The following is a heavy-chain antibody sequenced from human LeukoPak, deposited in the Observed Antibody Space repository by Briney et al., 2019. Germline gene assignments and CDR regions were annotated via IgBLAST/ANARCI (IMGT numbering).Heavy chain of an antibody. CDR1: GGSITGHY. CDR2: IYYTGTV. Sequence: PSETLSLTCTVSGGSITGHYWNWIRQTPGKGLEWIGYIYYTGTVKYNPSLKSRVTISVDTSKNQFSLKLSSVTAADTAVYYSARGEDYKGSRFDPWGQGTLVTVSS. CDR3: ARGEDYKGSRFDP. J-gene: IGHJ5*02. V-gene: IGHV4-59*11. D-gene: IGHD4-11*01.